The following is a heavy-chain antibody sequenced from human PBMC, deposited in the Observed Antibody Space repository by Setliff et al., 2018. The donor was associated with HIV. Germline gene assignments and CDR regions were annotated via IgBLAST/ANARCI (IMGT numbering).Heavy chain of an antibody. CDR3: ARIDNNWGSAN. CDR1: GYSFTTYT. J-gene: IGHJ4*02. Sequence: ASVKVSCKASGYSFTTYTIHWVRQAPGQRLEWMGCINPGNRNTQYSQKFQGRVSITRDTSASTTYMELRSLRSEDTAVYYCARIDNNWGSANWGQGTLVTVSS. CDR2: INPGNRNT. V-gene: IGHV1-3*01. D-gene: IGHD7-27*01.